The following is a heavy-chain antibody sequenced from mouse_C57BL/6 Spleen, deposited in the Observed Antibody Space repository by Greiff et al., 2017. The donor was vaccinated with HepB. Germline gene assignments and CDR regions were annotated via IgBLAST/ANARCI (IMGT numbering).Heavy chain of an antibody. CDR2: ISDGGGYT. Sequence: VQLKESGGGLVKPGGSLKLSCAASGFTFSSYAMSWVRQTPEKRLEWVATISDGGGYTYYPDNVKGRFTITRDNAKNNLYLQMSQLKSEDTAMYYCARAYYSNYGVFAYWGQGTLVTVSA. J-gene: IGHJ3*01. CDR1: GFTFSSYA. V-gene: IGHV5-4*01. D-gene: IGHD2-5*01. CDR3: ARAYYSNYGVFAY.